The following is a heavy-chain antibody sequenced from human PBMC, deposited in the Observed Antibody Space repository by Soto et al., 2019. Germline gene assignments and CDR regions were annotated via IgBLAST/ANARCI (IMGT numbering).Heavy chain of an antibody. J-gene: IGHJ6*02. CDR2: ISRSSTGI. Sequence: EVQLVESGGGLVQPGGSLRLSCAASGFTFSLYSMSWVRQAPGKGLEWVSYISRSSTGIHYADSVKGRFTISRDDATNSMQLPMNSLGDGDTAVYYCARAVTWGLDVWGQGTTVSLSS. D-gene: IGHD3-10*01. CDR3: ARAVTWGLDV. CDR1: GFTFSLYS. V-gene: IGHV3-48*02.